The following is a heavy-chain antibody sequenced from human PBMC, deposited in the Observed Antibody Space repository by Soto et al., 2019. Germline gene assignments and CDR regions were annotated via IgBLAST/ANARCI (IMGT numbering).Heavy chain of an antibody. CDR2: ISGSGGST. J-gene: IGHJ4*02. D-gene: IGHD3-3*01. V-gene: IGHV3-23*01. CDR3: AKSSPPYYDFWSGYPTPPFYDY. CDR1: GFTFSSYA. Sequence: GGSLSLSCAASGFTFSSYAMSWVRQAPGKGLEWVSAISGSGGSTYYADSVKGRFTISRDNSKNMLYLQMNSLRAEDTAVYYCAKSSPPYYDFWSGYPTPPFYDYWGQGTLVTVSS.